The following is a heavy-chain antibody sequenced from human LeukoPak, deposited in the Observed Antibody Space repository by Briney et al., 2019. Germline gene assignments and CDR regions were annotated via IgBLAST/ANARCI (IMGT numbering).Heavy chain of an antibody. CDR3: AKDELLWFGELFGYMDV. CDR1: GFTFSNYA. CDR2: ISGSGGST. D-gene: IGHD3-10*01. Sequence: GGSLRLSCAASGFTFSNYAVSWVRQAPGKGLEWVSAISGSGGSTYYADSVKGRFTISRDNSKNTLYLQMNSLRAEDTAVYYCAKDELLWFGELFGYMDVWGKGTTVTISS. J-gene: IGHJ6*03. V-gene: IGHV3-23*01.